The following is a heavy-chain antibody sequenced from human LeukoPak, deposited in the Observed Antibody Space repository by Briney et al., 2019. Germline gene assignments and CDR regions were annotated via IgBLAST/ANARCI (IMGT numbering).Heavy chain of an antibody. D-gene: IGHD3-22*01. CDR2: INSDGSST. V-gene: IGHV3-74*01. J-gene: IGHJ4*02. Sequence: GGSLRLSCAASGFTFSSYWMHWVRQAPGKGLVWVSRINSDGSSTNYADSVKGRFTISRDNAKNTLYLQMNSLRAEDTALYHCARDLGQHYYDSSGYMYWGQGTLVTVSS. CDR1: GFTFSSYW. CDR3: ARDLGQHYYDSSGYMY.